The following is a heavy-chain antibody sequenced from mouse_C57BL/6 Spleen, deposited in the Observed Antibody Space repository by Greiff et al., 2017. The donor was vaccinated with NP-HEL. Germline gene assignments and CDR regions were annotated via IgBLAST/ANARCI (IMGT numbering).Heavy chain of an antibody. CDR1: GYAFSSSW. D-gene: IGHD3-2*01. CDR3: ARRQGGGYFDY. Sequence: QVQLQQSGPELVKPGASVKISCKASGYAFSSSWMNWVKQRPGKGLEWIGRIYPGDGDTNYNGKFKGKATLTADKSSSTAYMQLSSLTSEDSAVYFCARRQGGGYFDYWGQGTTLTVSS. CDR2: IYPGDGDT. V-gene: IGHV1-82*01. J-gene: IGHJ2*01.